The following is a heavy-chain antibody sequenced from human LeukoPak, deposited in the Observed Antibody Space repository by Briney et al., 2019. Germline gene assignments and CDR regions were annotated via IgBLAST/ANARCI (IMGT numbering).Heavy chain of an antibody. CDR3: ARDGTSTDDY. D-gene: IGHD2-2*01. V-gene: IGHV1-18*01. Sequence: ASVQVSCKASAYTFSNSCISWVRQALGQGLEWMGWISGNNDNPKDGQNFQGRFTVTTDSSTSTAYMELRNLRSDDTAVYYCARDGTSTDDYWGQGTLVTVSS. J-gene: IGHJ4*02. CDR2: ISGNNDNP. CDR1: AYTFSNSC.